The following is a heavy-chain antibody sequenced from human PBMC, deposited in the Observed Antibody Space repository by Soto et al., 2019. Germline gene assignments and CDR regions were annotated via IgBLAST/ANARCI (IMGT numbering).Heavy chain of an antibody. CDR1: GFTFSTYT. CDR2: ISGTGGST. CDR3: AKTRSSCWYRGGFDY. Sequence: EVQLLESGGGVVQPGGSLRLSCAASGFTFSTYTMSWVRQAPGKGLEWVSAISGTGGSTYYADSVKGRLTISRENSKNTLYLQMNTVRAEYAAVYYCAKTRSSCWYRGGFDYWGQGTLVTVSS. D-gene: IGHD6-19*01. J-gene: IGHJ4*02. V-gene: IGHV3-23*01.